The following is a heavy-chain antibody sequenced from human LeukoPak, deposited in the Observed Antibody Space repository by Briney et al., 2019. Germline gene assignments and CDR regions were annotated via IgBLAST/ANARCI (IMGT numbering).Heavy chain of an antibody. J-gene: IGHJ4*02. D-gene: IGHD3-9*01. V-gene: IGHV1-69*01. CDR3: ASSRNYDILTGYSKTFDY. Sequence: SVKVSCKASGGTFSSYAISWVRQAPGQGLDWMGGIIPIFGTANYAQKFQGRVTITADESTSTAYMELSSLRSEDTAVYYCASSRNYDILTGYSKTFDYWGQGTLVTVSS. CDR2: IIPIFGTA. CDR1: GGTFSSYA.